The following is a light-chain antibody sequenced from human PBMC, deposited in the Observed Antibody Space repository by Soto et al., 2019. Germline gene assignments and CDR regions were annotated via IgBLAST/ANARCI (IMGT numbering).Light chain of an antibody. CDR3: QQYGSSLTWT. V-gene: IGKV3-20*01. J-gene: IGKJ1*01. CDR2: GAS. Sequence: EIVFTQSPATLSLSPGERATLSCRASQSVSGYLAWYQQKPGQAPRLLIYGASSRATGIPDRFSGSGAGTDFSLTISGLEPEDYAVYYCQQYGSSLTWTFGQGTKVDI. CDR1: QSVSGY.